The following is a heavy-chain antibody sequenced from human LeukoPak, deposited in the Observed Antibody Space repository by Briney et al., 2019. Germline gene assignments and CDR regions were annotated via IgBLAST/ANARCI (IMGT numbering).Heavy chain of an antibody. CDR3: AGYNCSSTTCYTGGFDY. CDR2: ISGSGGST. CDR1: GFTVSTNY. V-gene: IGHV3-23*01. D-gene: IGHD2-2*02. Sequence: PGGSLRLSCAASGFTVSTNYMSWVRQAPGKGLEWVSAISGSGGSTYYADSVKGRFTISRDNSKNTLYLQMNSLRAEDTAVYYCAGYNCSSTTCYTGGFDYWGQGTLVTVSS. J-gene: IGHJ4*02.